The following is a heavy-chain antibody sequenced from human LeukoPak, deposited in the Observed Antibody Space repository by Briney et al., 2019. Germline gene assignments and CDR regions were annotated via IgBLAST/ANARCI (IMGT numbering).Heavy chain of an antibody. V-gene: IGHV1-2*06. CDR3: ARAYYYDTSGYYVHFDY. CDR1: GYTFTGYY. Sequence: ASVKVSCKASGYTFTGYYRHWVRQAPGQGLEWMGRINPSTGGTNYPQNFQGRVTMTRDTSISTAYMELSRLRSDDTAVYYCARAYYYDTSGYYVHFDYWGQGTLVTVSS. D-gene: IGHD3-22*01. CDR2: INPSTGGT. J-gene: IGHJ4*02.